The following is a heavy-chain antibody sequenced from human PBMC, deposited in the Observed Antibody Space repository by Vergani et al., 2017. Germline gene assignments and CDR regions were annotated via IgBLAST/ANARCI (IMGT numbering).Heavy chain of an antibody. J-gene: IGHJ4*02. D-gene: IGHD4-17*01. Sequence: QVQLVESGGGEVQPGRSLRLSCSAAGFPFSDYGVHWVRQAPGKGLEWVSVISYDGSNKYYADSVKGRFTISRDNSKNTLYLQMNSLRAEDTAVYYCAKDAMTTGSYYFDYWGQGTLVTVSS. CDR1: GFPFSDYG. V-gene: IGHV3-30*18. CDR3: AKDAMTTGSYYFDY. CDR2: ISYDGSNK.